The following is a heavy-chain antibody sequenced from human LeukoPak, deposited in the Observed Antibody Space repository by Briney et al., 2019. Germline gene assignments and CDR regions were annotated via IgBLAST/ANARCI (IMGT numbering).Heavy chain of an antibody. V-gene: IGHV3-48*01. D-gene: IGHD2-2*01. CDR3: ARDQPINVVVPAAIFDY. Sequence: GGSLRLSCAASGFTFSSYSMNWVRQAPGKGLEWVSYISSSSSTIYYADSVKGRFTIPRDNAKNSLYLQMNSLRAEDTAVYYCARDQPINVVVPAAIFDYWGQGTLVTVSS. J-gene: IGHJ4*02. CDR1: GFTFSSYS. CDR2: ISSSSSTI.